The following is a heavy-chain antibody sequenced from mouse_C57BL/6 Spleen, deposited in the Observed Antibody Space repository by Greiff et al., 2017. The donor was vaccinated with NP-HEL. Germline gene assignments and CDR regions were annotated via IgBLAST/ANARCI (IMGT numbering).Heavy chain of an antibody. CDR2: IHPNSGST. J-gene: IGHJ1*03. CDR3: ARGGPRRYFDV. Sequence: QVQLQQSGAELVRPGASVKLSCKASGYTFTSYWMHWVKQRPGQGLEWIGMIHPNSGSTNYNEKFKSKATLTVDKSSSTAYMQLSSLTSEDYAVYYCARGGPRRYFDVWGTGTTVTVSS. V-gene: IGHV1-64*01. D-gene: IGHD3-3*01. CDR1: GYTFTSYW.